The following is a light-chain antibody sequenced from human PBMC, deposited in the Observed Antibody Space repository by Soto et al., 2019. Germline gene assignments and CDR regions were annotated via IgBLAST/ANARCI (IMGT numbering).Light chain of an antibody. J-gene: IGKJ4*01. CDR3: QQSYSTPRTT. Sequence: DIQMTQSPSSLSASVGDSVTITCRASQNVNRFLHWYQQRPGKAPKLLIYATSTLQTGVPSRFTGRGFGTEFTLTISSLQPEDFATYYCQQSYSTPRTTFGGGTKVEIK. CDR1: QNVNRF. CDR2: ATS. V-gene: IGKV1-39*01.